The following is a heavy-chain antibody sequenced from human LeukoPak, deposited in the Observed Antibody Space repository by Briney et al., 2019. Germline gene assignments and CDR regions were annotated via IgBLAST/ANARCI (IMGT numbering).Heavy chain of an antibody. V-gene: IGHV3-23*01. CDR1: GITFSGYA. D-gene: IGHD5-18*01. Sequence: GGSLRLSCEVSGITFSGYAMSWVRQGPGKGLEWVSAISGSDYSTHYADSVEGRFTISRDSSKNTLYLQMNSLGAEDTAVYYCAKERGGYTYGAGREPPKAFDSWGQGTLVTVSS. CDR2: ISGSDYST. J-gene: IGHJ5*01. CDR3: AKERGGYTYGAGREPPKAFDS.